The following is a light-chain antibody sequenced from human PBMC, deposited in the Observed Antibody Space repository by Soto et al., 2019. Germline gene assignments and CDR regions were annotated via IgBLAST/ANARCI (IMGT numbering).Light chain of an antibody. CDR3: QQYDSSPLT. CDR2: AAS. V-gene: IGKV3-20*01. J-gene: IGKJ4*01. CDR1: QSVSSSF. Sequence: EIVLTQSPGTLSLSPGERATLSCRASQSVSSSFLAWYQQKPGQAPRLLIYAASGRATGVPDRFSGSGSGTDFTLSISRLEPEDFVVYYCQQYDSSPLTFGGGTKVEIK.